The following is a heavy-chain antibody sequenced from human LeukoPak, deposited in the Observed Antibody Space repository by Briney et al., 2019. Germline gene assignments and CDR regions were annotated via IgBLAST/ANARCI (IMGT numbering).Heavy chain of an antibody. CDR3: ARGATNSTWVAHHFDY. Sequence: GASVKVSCKTSGYTFSSYGITWVRQAPGQGLQWMGWISGYNGNTNYAQSLQGRATMTIDTSTNTAYMELRSLKSDGTAVYYCARGATNSTWVAHHFDYWGQGTLVSVSS. CDR2: ISGYNGNT. D-gene: IGHD6-13*01. CDR1: GYTFSSYG. J-gene: IGHJ4*02. V-gene: IGHV1-18*01.